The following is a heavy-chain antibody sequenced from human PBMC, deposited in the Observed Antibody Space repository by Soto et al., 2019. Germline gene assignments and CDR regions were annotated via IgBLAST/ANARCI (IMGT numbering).Heavy chain of an antibody. Sequence: PLSPSGLASGFNLNTYGIYWVRQAPGKGLQWVAQILYDGSKKHYADSVRGRFTITRDNSKNTVYLQMDSLRVDDTAMYYCVRDLALMADYWGQGTLVTVSS. J-gene: IGHJ4*02. CDR1: GFNLNTYG. CDR2: ILYDGSKK. D-gene: IGHD3-16*01. CDR3: VRDLALMADY. V-gene: IGHV3-30*03.